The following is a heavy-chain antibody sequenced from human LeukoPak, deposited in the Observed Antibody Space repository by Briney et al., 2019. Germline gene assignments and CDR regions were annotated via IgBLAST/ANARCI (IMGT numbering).Heavy chain of an antibody. D-gene: IGHD2-2*01. Sequence: PGRSLRLSCAVSGITLSNYGMSWVRQAPGKGLEWVAGISDSGGRTNYADSVKGRFTISRDNPKNTLYLQMNSLRAEDTAVYFCARDAPPAAGVSSYNWFDPWGQGTLVTVSS. CDR1: GITLSNYG. V-gene: IGHV3-23*01. CDR2: ISDSGGRT. J-gene: IGHJ5*02. CDR3: ARDAPPAAGVSSYNWFDP.